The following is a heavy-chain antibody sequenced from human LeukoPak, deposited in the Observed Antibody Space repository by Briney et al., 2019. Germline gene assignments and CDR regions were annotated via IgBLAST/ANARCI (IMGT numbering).Heavy chain of an antibody. Sequence: SETLSLTCAVYGGSFSGYYWSWIRQPPGKGLEWIGEINHSGSTNYNPSLKSRVTISVDTSKNQFSLKLSSVTAADTAVYYCARGNTGEDIYYYYYYYYMDVWGKGTTVTVSS. D-gene: IGHD1-26*01. CDR2: INHSGST. J-gene: IGHJ6*03. V-gene: IGHV4-34*01. CDR3: ARGNTGEDIYYYYYYYYMDV. CDR1: GGSFSGYY.